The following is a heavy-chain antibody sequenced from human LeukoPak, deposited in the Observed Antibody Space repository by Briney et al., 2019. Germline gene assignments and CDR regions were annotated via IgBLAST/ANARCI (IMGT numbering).Heavy chain of an antibody. CDR3: TSLVRGDVTLPNDAFDI. D-gene: IGHD3-10*01. V-gene: IGHV3-23*01. J-gene: IGHJ3*02. CDR1: GFTFRTYA. CDR2: ISVSGAYK. Sequence: GGSLRLSCAASGFTFRTYAMTWVRQAPGKGLEWVSSISVSGAYKYYADSVKGRFTISRDDSKNTLYLQMNSLKTEDTAVYYCTSLVRGDVTLPNDAFDIRGQGTMVTVS.